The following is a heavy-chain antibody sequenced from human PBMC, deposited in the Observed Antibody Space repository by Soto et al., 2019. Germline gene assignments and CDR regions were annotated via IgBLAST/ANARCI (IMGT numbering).Heavy chain of an antibody. D-gene: IGHD3-10*01. Sequence: GASVKVSCKASGYTFTGYYMHWVRQAPGQGLEWMGWINPNSGGTNYAQKFQGWVTMTRDTSISTAYMELSRLRSDDTAVYYCARDGWYYYGSGSYPSYYYGMDVWGQGTTVTVS. CDR2: INPNSGGT. CDR3: ARDGWYYYGSGSYPSYYYGMDV. CDR1: GYTFTGYY. J-gene: IGHJ6*02. V-gene: IGHV1-2*04.